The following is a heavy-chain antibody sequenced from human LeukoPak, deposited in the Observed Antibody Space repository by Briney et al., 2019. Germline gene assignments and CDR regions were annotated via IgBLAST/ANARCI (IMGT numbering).Heavy chain of an antibody. J-gene: IGHJ2*01. Sequence: PSETLSLTCTVSGDSVSRSSWSWIRQSPGGGLEWIGYMFYGGTTNHNPSLKGRVTMSMVTSKDQFSLSLSSVTAADTAVYFCVRHWVHDFGGSDWYFDLWGRGTLVTVSS. D-gene: IGHD4-23*01. V-gene: IGHV4-59*08. CDR3: VRHWVHDFGGSDWYFDL. CDR2: MFYGGTT. CDR1: GDSVSRSS.